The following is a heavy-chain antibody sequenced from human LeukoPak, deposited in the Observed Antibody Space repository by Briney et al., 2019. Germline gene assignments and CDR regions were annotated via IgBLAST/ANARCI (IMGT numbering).Heavy chain of an antibody. V-gene: IGHV3-21*01. Sequence: GGPLRLSCAASGFPFSSYSMNWVRKAPGKGLECVSSISRSSSYIYYADSVKGRFTISRDNAKNSLYLQMNSLRAEDTAVYYCARDLSCSSTSCPDYGMDVWGKGTTVTVSS. CDR1: GFPFSSYS. D-gene: IGHD2-2*01. CDR3: ARDLSCSSTSCPDYGMDV. J-gene: IGHJ6*04. CDR2: ISRSSSYI.